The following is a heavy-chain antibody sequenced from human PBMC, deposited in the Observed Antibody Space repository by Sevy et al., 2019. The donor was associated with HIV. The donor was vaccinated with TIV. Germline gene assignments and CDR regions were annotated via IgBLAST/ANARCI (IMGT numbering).Heavy chain of an antibody. CDR3: ARTAGLTGSYEY. CDR2: ISFNGNHE. J-gene: IGHJ4*02. CDR1: GFTFTNFP. V-gene: IGHV3-30-3*01. Sequence: GGSLRLSCAASGFTFTNFPMHWVRQAPGRGLEWVAIISFNGNHEFYADSVKGRFTISRDNSKSTLYLQMNSLRSEDTAVYYCARTAGLTGSYEYWGQGTQVTVSS. D-gene: IGHD3-9*01.